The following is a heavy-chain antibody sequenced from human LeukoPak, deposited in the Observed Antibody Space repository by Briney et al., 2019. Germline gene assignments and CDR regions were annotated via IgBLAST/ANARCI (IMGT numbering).Heavy chain of an antibody. D-gene: IGHD3-22*01. CDR2: IRYDGSNK. J-gene: IGHJ6*03. V-gene: IGHV3-30*02. Sequence: PGGSLRLSCAASGFTFSSYGMHWVRQAPGKGLEGVAFIRYDGSNKYYADSVKGRFTISRDNSKNTLYLQVNSLRAEDTAVYYCANEWLVPPYYYYYMDVWGKGTTVTVSS. CDR1: GFTFSSYG. CDR3: ANEWLVPPYYYYYMDV.